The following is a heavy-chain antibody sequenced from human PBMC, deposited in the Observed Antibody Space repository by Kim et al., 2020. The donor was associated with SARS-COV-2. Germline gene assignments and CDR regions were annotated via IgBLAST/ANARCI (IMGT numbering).Heavy chain of an antibody. J-gene: IGHJ4*02. V-gene: IGHV4-39*01. CDR3: ARQNTTVPDY. Sequence: STYYTPSLKSRVTISVDTSKNQFSLKLSSVTAADTAVYYCARQNTTVPDYWGQGTLVTVSS. CDR2: ST. D-gene: IGHD4-4*01.